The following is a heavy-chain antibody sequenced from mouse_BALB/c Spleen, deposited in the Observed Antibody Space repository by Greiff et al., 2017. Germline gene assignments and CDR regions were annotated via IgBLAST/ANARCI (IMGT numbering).Heavy chain of an antibody. J-gene: IGHJ3*01. V-gene: IGHV1-14*01. CDR1: GYTFTSYV. D-gene: IGHD2-9*01. CDR3: ARFSYYGSFAY. Sequence: VQLKESGPELVKPGASVKMSCKASGYTFTSYVMHWVKQKPGQGLEWIGYINPYNDGTKYNEKFKGKATLTSDKSSSTAYMELSSLTSEDSAVYYCARFSYYGSFAYWGQGTLVTVSA. CDR2: INPYNDGT.